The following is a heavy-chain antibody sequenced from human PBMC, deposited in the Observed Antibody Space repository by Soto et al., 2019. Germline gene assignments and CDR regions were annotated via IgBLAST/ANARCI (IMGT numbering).Heavy chain of an antibody. Sequence: LSLTCAVYGGSFSGYYWIWIRQPPGKVLEWIGEINHSGSTNYNPSLKSRVTISVDTSKNQFSLKLSSVTAADTAVYYCARTRFLEWLYYYGMDVWGQGTTVTVSS. J-gene: IGHJ6*02. CDR2: INHSGST. V-gene: IGHV4-34*01. CDR3: ARTRFLEWLYYYGMDV. D-gene: IGHD3-3*01. CDR1: GGSFSGYY.